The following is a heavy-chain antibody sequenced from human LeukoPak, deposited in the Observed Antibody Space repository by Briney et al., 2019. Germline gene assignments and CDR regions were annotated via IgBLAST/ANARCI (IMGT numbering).Heavy chain of an antibody. CDR1: GGSISSSSYY. V-gene: IGHV4-39*01. CDR3: ARLPLRGHSPYYMDV. Sequence: SETLSLTCTVSGGSISSSSYYWGWIRQPPGKGLEWIGSIYYSGSTYYNPSLKSRATISVDTSKNQFSLKLSSVTAADTAVYYCARLPLRGHSPYYMDVWGKGTTVTISS. D-gene: IGHD4-17*01. CDR2: IYYSGST. J-gene: IGHJ6*03.